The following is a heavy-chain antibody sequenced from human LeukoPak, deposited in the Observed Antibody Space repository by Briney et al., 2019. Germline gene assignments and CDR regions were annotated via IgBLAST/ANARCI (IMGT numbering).Heavy chain of an antibody. CDR2: INPNSGVT. CDR3: ARDSSNWSSFGS. J-gene: IGHJ4*02. CDR1: GYTFTAFP. V-gene: IGHV1-2*06. D-gene: IGHD2-2*01. Sequence: ASVKVSCKASGYTFTAFPIHWVRQAPGQELEWMGRINPNSGVTNYAQKFQGRVIMTRDTSISTVYMQLSSLKTDDTAVYYCARDSSNWSSFGSWGQGSLVIVSS.